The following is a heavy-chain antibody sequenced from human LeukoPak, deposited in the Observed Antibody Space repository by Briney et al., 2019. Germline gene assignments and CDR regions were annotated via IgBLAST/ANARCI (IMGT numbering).Heavy chain of an antibody. CDR2: ISAYNGNT. D-gene: IGHD3-10*01. Sequence: GASVKFSCKASGYTFTSYGISWVRRAPGQGLEWMGWISAYNGNTNYAQKLQGRVTMTTDTSTSTAYMELRSLRSDDTAVYYCARVRYYGSGSYYKDYWGQGTLVTVSS. J-gene: IGHJ4*02. V-gene: IGHV1-18*01. CDR1: GYTFTSYG. CDR3: ARVRYYGSGSYYKDY.